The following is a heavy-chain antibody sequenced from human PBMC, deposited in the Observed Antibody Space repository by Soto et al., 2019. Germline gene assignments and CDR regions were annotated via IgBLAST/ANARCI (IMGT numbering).Heavy chain of an antibody. CDR2: INPNSGGT. CDR1: GYTFTGYY. Sequence: ASVKVSCKASGYTFTGYYMHWVRQAPGQGLERMGWINPNSGGTNYAQKFQGWVTMTRDTSISTAYMELSRLRSDDTAVYYCARDSRGMITFGGVIVIPLFDLDYWGQGTLVTVSS. CDR3: ARDSRGMITFGGVIVIPLFDLDY. V-gene: IGHV1-2*04. J-gene: IGHJ4*02. D-gene: IGHD3-16*02.